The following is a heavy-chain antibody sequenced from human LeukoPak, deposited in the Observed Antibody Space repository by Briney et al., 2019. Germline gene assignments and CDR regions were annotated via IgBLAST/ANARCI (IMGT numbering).Heavy chain of an antibody. J-gene: IGHJ3*01. Sequence: QAGGSLRLSCAASGFTFSSYAMSWVRQAPGKGLEWVSVIYSGGTIDYADSVKGRFSISRDNPKNTLYLQMNSLRPEDTAVYYCARAWWERSAFDLWGQGTTVTVSS. CDR1: GFTFSSYA. CDR3: ARAWWERSAFDL. V-gene: IGHV3-66*02. D-gene: IGHD2-15*01. CDR2: IYSGGTI.